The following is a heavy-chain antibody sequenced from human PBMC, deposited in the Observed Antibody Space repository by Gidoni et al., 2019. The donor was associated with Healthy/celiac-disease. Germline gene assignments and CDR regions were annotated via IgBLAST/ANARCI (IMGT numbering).Heavy chain of an antibody. Sequence: EVQLLESGGGSVQPGGSLRLSCAASGSTFCSYAMRWVRQAQGEGLEWVSAVSDSGGSTYYADSVKGRFTISRDNSKNTLYLQMNSLRAEDTAVYYCAKDPPLYGDSPNWFDPWGQGTLVTVSS. CDR1: GSTFCSYA. CDR3: AKDPPLYGDSPNWFDP. V-gene: IGHV3-23*01. CDR2: VSDSGGST. D-gene: IGHD4-17*01. J-gene: IGHJ5*02.